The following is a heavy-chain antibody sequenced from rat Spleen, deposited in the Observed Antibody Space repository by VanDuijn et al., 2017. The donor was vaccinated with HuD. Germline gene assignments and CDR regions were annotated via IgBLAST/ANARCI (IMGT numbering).Heavy chain of an antibody. Sequence: EVQLVESGGGLVQPGRCLKLSCAASGFTFSDYSMAWVRQAPKKGPEWVATISPSGGSTYYRDSVKGRFTISRDSSKSTLYLQMDSLKSEDTATYYCARHSQKYYGYSHFDYWGQGVIVTVSS. CDR2: ISPSGGST. V-gene: IGHV5-7*01. D-gene: IGHD1-7*01. CDR3: ARHSQKYYGYSHFDY. CDR1: GFTFSDYS. J-gene: IGHJ2*01.